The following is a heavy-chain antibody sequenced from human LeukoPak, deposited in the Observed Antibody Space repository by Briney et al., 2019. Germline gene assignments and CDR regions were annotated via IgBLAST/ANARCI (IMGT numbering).Heavy chain of an antibody. CDR2: INHSGST. V-gene: IGHV4-34*01. Sequence: SETLSLTCAVYGGSFSGYYWSWIRPPPGKGLEWIGEINHSGSTNYNPSLKSRVTISVDTSKNQFSLKLSSVTAADTAVYYCARSLNFPIDYWGQGTLVTVSS. J-gene: IGHJ4*02. CDR1: GGSFSGYY. CDR3: ARSLNFPIDY.